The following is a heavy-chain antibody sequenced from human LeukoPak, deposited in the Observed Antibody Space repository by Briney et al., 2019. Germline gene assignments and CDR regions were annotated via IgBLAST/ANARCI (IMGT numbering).Heavy chain of an antibody. V-gene: IGHV3-30-3*01. CDR1: GFTFNTFA. CDR3: ARESHEGATRAYNWFDP. Sequence: GGSLRLSCAATGFTFNTFAMHWVRQAPGKGLEWLGLISYDGDKQIYPASVKGRFSFSRDNSNNTLYLQMNNLRPKDTALYYCARESHEGATRAYNWFDPWGQGTLVSVSS. CDR2: ISYDGDKQ. D-gene: IGHD1-26*01. J-gene: IGHJ5*02.